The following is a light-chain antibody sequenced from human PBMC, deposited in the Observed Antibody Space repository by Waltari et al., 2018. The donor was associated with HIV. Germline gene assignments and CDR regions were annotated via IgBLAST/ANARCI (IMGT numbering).Light chain of an antibody. CDR1: QDINTY. CDR3: QQLYRYPLS. Sequence: DIQLTQSPSFLSASVGDRVTNTCRASQDINTYLAWYQKIPGGTPKLLIYAASTLHSGVPSRFSGSGSGTEFTLTISTLQSEDFSTYYCQQLYRYPLSFGGGTKV. CDR2: AAS. V-gene: IGKV1-9*01. J-gene: IGKJ4*01.